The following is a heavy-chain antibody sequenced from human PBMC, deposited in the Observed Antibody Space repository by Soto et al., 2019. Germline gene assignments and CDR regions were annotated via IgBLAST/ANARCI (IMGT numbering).Heavy chain of an antibody. J-gene: IGHJ3*01. V-gene: IGHV3-74*01. CDR3: ASGDRGGFDL. D-gene: IGHD7-27*01. Sequence: EVQLVESGGGLVQPGESLRLSCAASGFTFDYYWMHWVRQAPGKGLVWVSRVHSDGTTTTYADSVKGRFTISRDNARNTVSLQVCSLRAEDTAIYYCASGDRGGFDLWGHGTVVTVSS. CDR2: VHSDGTTT. CDR1: GFTFDYYW.